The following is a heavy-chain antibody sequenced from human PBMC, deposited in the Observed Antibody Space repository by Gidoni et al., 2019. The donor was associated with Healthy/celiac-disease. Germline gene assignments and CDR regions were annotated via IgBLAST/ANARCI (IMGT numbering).Heavy chain of an antibody. CDR1: GGTFSRYA. CDR2: IIPIFGTA. V-gene: IGHV1-69*12. Sequence: QVQLVQSGAEVKKPGPSVKFSCKASGGTFSRYAISWVRQAPGQGLEWMGGIIPIFGTANYAQKFQGRVTITADESTSTAYMELSSLRSEDTAVYYCARDRIRRNYYYGMDVWGQGTTVTVSS. CDR3: ARDRIRRNYYYGMDV. D-gene: IGHD2-15*01. J-gene: IGHJ6*02.